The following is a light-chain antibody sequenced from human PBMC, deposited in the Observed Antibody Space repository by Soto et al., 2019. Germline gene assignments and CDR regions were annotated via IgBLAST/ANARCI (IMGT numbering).Light chain of an antibody. CDR3: CSYTGSSTLV. V-gene: IGLV2-14*01. J-gene: IGLJ1*01. CDR1: SNDVGGYNY. Sequence: QSALTQPASVSGSPGQSITISCAGTSNDVGGYNYVSWYQHHPGAAPKVMIFEVTHRPSGVSNRISGSKSGNTASLTISGLQAEDEADYYCCSYTGSSTLVFGTGTKLTVL. CDR2: EVT.